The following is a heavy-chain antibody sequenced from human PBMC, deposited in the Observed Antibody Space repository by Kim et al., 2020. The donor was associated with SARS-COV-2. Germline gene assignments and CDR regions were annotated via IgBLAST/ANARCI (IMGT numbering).Heavy chain of an antibody. CDR1: GYTFTSYG. J-gene: IGHJ6*02. CDR3: ARDKNRYCSGGSCYAYYYYGMDV. D-gene: IGHD2-15*01. Sequence: ASVKVSCKASGYTFTSYGISWVRQAPGQGLEWMGWISAYNGNTNYAQKLQGRVTMTTDTSTSTAYMELRSLRSDDTAVYYCARDKNRYCSGGSCYAYYYYGMDVWGQGTTVTVSS. CDR2: ISAYNGNT. V-gene: IGHV1-18*01.